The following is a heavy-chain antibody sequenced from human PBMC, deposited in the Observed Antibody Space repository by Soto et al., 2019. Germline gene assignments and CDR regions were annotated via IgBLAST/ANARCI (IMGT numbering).Heavy chain of an antibody. CDR1: GFTFSSYA. V-gene: IGHV3-33*01. CDR2: LWYDGSNK. CDR3: ARCHYSGSARTYGMDV. Sequence: GSLRLSCAASGFTFSSYAMHWVRQAPGKGLEGVAVLWYDGSNKYYADSVKGRFTISRDNSKNTLYLQMNSLRGEDTAVYHCARCHYSGSARTYGMDVWGQGTTVTVSS. J-gene: IGHJ6*02. D-gene: IGHD3-10*01.